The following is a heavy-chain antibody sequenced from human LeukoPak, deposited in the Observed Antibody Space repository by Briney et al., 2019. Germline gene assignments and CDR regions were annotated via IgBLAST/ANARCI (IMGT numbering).Heavy chain of an antibody. Sequence: GGSLRLSCAASGFTFNSYSMNWVRQTPGKGLGWVSSISSSSGYINYADAVKGRFTVSRDNAKNTLYLQMNSLRAEDTAVYYCARGYYYDSSGSVAPFDYWGQGTLVTVSS. V-gene: IGHV3-21*01. CDR2: ISSSSGYI. CDR1: GFTFNSYS. CDR3: ARGYYYDSSGSVAPFDY. D-gene: IGHD3-22*01. J-gene: IGHJ4*02.